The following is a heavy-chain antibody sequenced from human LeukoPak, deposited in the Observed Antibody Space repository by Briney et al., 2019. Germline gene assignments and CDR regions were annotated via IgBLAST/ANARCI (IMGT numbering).Heavy chain of an antibody. CDR3: VRQEGSYGPNYFDY. CDR2: IYYSGST. Sequence: PSETLSLTCTVSGGSISSTTYYWGWVRQPPGKGLEWIGSIYYSGSTCYNPSLKSRVTISVDTSKNQFSLKMSSVTAADTAVYYCVRQEGSYGPNYFDYWGQGTLVTVSS. J-gene: IGHJ4*02. V-gene: IGHV4-39*01. D-gene: IGHD5-18*01. CDR1: GGSISSTTYY.